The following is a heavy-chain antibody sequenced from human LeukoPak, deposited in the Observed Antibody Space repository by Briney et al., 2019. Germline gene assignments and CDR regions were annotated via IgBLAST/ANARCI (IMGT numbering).Heavy chain of an antibody. J-gene: IGHJ3*02. CDR3: ARYCGGDCFDAFDI. CDR1: GGTFSSYA. Sequence: ASVKVSCKASGGTFSSYAISWVRQAPGQGLGWMGRIIPILGIANYAQKFQGRVTITADKSTSTAYMELSSLRSEDTAVYYCARYCGGDCFDAFDIWGQGTMVTVSS. V-gene: IGHV1-69*04. D-gene: IGHD2-21*02. CDR2: IIPILGIA.